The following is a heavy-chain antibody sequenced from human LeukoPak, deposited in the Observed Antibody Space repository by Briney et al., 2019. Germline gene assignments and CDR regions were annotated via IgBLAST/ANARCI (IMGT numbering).Heavy chain of an antibody. CDR1: GYTFTSYG. V-gene: IGHV1-18*01. D-gene: IGHD1-26*01. CDR2: ISAYNGNT. J-gene: IGHJ6*02. Sequence: ASVKVSCKASGYTFTSYGISWVRQAPGQGLEWMGWISAYNGNTNYAKKLQGRVTMTTDTSTSTAYIELRSLRSDDTAVYYCARGLLVGATAALYYYYYGMDVWGQGTTVTVSS. CDR3: ARGLLVGATAALYYYYYGMDV.